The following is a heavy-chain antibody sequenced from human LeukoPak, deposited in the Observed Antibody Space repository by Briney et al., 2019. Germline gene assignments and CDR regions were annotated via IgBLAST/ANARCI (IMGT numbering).Heavy chain of an antibody. V-gene: IGHV4-59*01. Sequence: PSETLSLTCTVYGGSISNYYWSWLRQPPGKGLEWIGYIYYSGSTYYNPSLRSRVTISVDTSKNQFSLNLNSVTAADTAVYYCARALSGTYGLFQHWGQGTLVTVSS. CDR3: ARALSGTYGLFQH. CDR1: GGSISNYY. CDR2: IYYSGST. D-gene: IGHD1-26*01. J-gene: IGHJ1*01.